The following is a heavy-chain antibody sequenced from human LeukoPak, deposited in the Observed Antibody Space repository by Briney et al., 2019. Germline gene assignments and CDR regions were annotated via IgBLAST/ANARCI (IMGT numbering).Heavy chain of an antibody. V-gene: IGHV3-21*01. Sequence: GGSLRLSCAASGFTFRIYGMYWVRQAPGKGLEWVSSISSSSSYIYYADSVKGRFTISRDNAKNSLYLQMNSLRAEDTAVYYCARDRLRWPKIDYWGQGTLVTVSS. CDR1: GFTFRIYG. CDR3: ARDRLRWPKIDY. D-gene: IGHD4-23*01. CDR2: ISSSSSYI. J-gene: IGHJ4*02.